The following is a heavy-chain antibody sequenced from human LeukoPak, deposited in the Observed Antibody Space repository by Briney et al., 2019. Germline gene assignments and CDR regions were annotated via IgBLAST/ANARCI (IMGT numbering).Heavy chain of an antibody. CDR3: ARGMRQLWAKGYSFDY. CDR1: GYTFTSYD. V-gene: IGHV1-8*02. CDR2: MNPNSGNT. Sequence: GASVKVSCKASGYTFTSYDINWVRQATGQGLEWMGWMNPNSGNTGYAQKFQGRVTMTRNTSISTAYMELSSLRSEDTAVYYCARGMRQLWAKGYSFDYWGQGTLVTVSS. D-gene: IGHD5-18*01. J-gene: IGHJ4*02.